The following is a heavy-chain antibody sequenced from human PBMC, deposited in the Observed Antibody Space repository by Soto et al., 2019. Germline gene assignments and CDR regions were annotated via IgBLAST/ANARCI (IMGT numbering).Heavy chain of an antibody. V-gene: IGHV3-53*01. CDR2: IYSGGST. J-gene: IGHJ4*01. Sequence: PGGSLRLSCAASGFTVSSNYMSWVRQAPGKGLEWVSVIYSGGSTYYADSVKGRFTISRDNSKYTLYLQMNSLRAEDTAVYYCARDSGYGSGASVNHYLDYWGHGTLVTVSS. CDR1: GFTVSSNY. D-gene: IGHD3-10*01. CDR3: ARDSGYGSGASVNHYLDY.